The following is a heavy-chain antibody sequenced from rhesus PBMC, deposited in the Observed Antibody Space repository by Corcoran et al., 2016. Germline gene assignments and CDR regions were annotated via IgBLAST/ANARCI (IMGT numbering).Heavy chain of an antibody. V-gene: IGHV4-169*01. CDR3: ARGGMYGSSSDY. J-gene: IGHJ4*01. D-gene: IGHD4-29*01. Sequence: QLQLQESGPGLVKPSETLSVTCAVSGGSISSSYWSWIRQAPGQGLEWIGYIYGSGSSTNYNPSLKSRVTLSVDTSKNQLSLKLSSVTTADTAVYYCARGGMYGSSSDYWGQGVLVTVSS. CDR2: IYGSGSST. CDR1: GGSISSSY.